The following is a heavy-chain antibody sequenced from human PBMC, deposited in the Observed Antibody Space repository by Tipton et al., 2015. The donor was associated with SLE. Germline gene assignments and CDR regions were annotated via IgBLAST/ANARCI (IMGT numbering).Heavy chain of an antibody. CDR3: SASLLPLYGMDV. CDR2: ISSSGGTI. V-gene: IGHV3-48*03. J-gene: IGHJ6*02. Sequence: SLRLSCAASGFTFSSYEMNWVRQAPGKGLEWVSYISSSGGTIYYADSVKGRFTISRDNSKNTLYLQMNSLRAEDTAVYYCSASLLPLYGMDVWGQGTTVTVSS. D-gene: IGHD2-15*01. CDR1: GFTFSSYE.